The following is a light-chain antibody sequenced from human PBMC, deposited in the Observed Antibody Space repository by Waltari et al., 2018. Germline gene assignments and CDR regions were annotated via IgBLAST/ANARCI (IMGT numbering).Light chain of an antibody. J-gene: IGKJ4*01. CDR3: MQALQNPLT. CDR2: LGS. CDR1: QSLLHSNGRNY. Sequence: IVLTQSPLSLPVTPGGQASLSCSSSQSLLHSNGRNYWHWYLQKQGQSPQLLIYLGSTRASGVPDRFSGSGSGTDFTLKISRVEAEDVGVYYCMQALQNPLTFGGGTKVEIK. V-gene: IGKV2-28*01.